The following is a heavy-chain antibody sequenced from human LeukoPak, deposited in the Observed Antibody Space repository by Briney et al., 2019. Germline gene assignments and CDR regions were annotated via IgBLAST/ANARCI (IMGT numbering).Heavy chain of an antibody. CDR1: GGSISSSNW. V-gene: IGHV4-4*02. D-gene: IGHD4-11*01. CDR2: IYHSGST. Sequence: SETLSLTCAVSGGSISSSNWWSWVRQPPGKGLEWIGEIYHSGSTNYNPSLKSRVTISLDTSKNQFSLKLSSVTAADTAVFYCARVSRDYPYCFDCWGQGTLVTVSS. J-gene: IGHJ4*02. CDR3: ARVSRDYPYCFDC.